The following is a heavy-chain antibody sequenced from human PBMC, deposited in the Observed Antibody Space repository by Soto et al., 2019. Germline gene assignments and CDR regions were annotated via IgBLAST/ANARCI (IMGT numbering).Heavy chain of an antibody. CDR2: IYWDDDK. J-gene: IGHJ4*02. D-gene: IGHD2-15*01. V-gene: IGHV2-5*02. Sequence: QITLKESGPTLVKPTQTLTLTCTFSGFSLSTSGVGVGWIRQPPGKALEWLALIYWDDDKRYSPSLKSRLTITKDTSKNQVVITMTNMDPVDIATYYCAHRPSYCSGGSCYSGFDYWGQGTLVTVSS. CDR3: AHRPSYCSGGSCYSGFDY. CDR1: GFSLSTSGVG.